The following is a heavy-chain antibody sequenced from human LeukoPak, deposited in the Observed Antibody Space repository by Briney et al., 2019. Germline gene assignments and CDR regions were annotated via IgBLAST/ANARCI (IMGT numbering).Heavy chain of an antibody. CDR3: ARLLTTTGHYSFDY. J-gene: IGHJ4*02. Sequence: GESLKISCKSSGYTYTSDCIGWVRQMPGKGLEWMGIICLADSSTRYSPSFQGQVTISADRSIDTAYLQWSSLRASDSAMYYCARLLTTTGHYSFDYWGQGTLVTVSS. V-gene: IGHV5-51*01. CDR2: ICLADSST. D-gene: IGHD2-8*01. CDR1: GYTYTSDC.